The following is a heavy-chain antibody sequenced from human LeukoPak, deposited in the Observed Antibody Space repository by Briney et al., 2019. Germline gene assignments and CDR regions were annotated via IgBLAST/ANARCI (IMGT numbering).Heavy chain of an antibody. V-gene: IGHV3-23*01. CDR3: AKGSEYCSRTTCYPIDY. CDR1: GFTFSSQA. J-gene: IGHJ4*02. CDR2: ISGSGDYT. Sequence: GGSLRLSCAASGFTFSSQAMSWVRQAPGKGLEWVPAISGSGDYTYYIDSVKGRFTISRDNSKNTLSLQMNSLRAEDTALYYCAKGSEYCSRTTCYPIDYWGQGILVTVSS. D-gene: IGHD2-2*01.